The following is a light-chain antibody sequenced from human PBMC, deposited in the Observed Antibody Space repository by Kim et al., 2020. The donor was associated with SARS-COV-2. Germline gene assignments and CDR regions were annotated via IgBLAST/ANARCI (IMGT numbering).Light chain of an antibody. J-gene: IGKJ1*01. V-gene: IGKV3-20*01. CDR3: QQYGSSAWT. Sequence: SPGERAPLPCRASQSVSRSYLAWYQQKPGQAPRLLIYGASSRATGIPDRFSGSGSGTDFTLTISRLEPEDFAVYYCQQYGSSAWTFGQGTKVDIK. CDR2: GAS. CDR1: QSVSRSY.